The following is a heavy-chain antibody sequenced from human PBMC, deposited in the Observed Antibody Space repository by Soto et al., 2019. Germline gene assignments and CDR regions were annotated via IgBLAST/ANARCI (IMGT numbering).Heavy chain of an antibody. J-gene: IGHJ4*02. CDR3: ARHGCSSTSCQFDY. Sequence: QLQLQESGPGLVKPSETLSLTCTVSGGSISSSSYYWGWIRQPPGKGLEWIGSIYYSGSTYYNPSLKSRVTISVDTSKNQFSRKLSSVTAADTAVYYCARHGCSSTSCQFDYWGQGTLVTVSS. CDR1: GGSISSSSYY. CDR2: IYYSGST. D-gene: IGHD2-2*01. V-gene: IGHV4-39*01.